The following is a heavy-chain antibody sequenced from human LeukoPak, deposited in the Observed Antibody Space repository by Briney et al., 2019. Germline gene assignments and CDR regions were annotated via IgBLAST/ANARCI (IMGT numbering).Heavy chain of an antibody. J-gene: IGHJ4*02. V-gene: IGHV3-53*01. D-gene: IGHD6-13*01. CDR3: ARLEKQQRGFYFDY. Sequence: GGSLRLSCAASGFTVSSGYVSWVRQAPGKGLEWVSVIYADGSTYYADSVKGRFTISRDNSKNTVYLQVNTLRAEDTALYYCARLEKQQRGFYFDYWGQGTLVTVSS. CDR2: IYADGST. CDR1: GFTVSSGY.